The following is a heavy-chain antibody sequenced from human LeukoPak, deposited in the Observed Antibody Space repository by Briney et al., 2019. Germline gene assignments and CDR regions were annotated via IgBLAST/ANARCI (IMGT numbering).Heavy chain of an antibody. J-gene: IGHJ5*02. D-gene: IGHD6-13*01. Sequence: PSETPSLTCTVSGGSISSDGYYWSWIRQHPGKGLEWIGAIYYTGSTYYNPSLKSRATISVDTSKNHFSLKLTSVTAADTAVYYCARGTGGAAAADFDPWGQGTLDTVSS. CDR1: GGSISSDGYY. CDR3: ARGTGGAAAADFDP. V-gene: IGHV4-31*03. CDR2: IYYTGST.